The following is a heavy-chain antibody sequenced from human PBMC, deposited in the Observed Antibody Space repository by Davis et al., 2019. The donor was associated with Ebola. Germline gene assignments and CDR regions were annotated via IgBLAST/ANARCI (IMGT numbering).Heavy chain of an antibody. J-gene: IGHJ6*02. CDR1: GFTFSSYA. D-gene: IGHD3-3*01. Sequence: GESLKISCAASGFTFSSYAMHWVRQAPGKGLEWVAVISYDGSNKYYADSVKGRFTISRDNSKNTPYLQMNSLRAEDTAVYYCARDIDSIFGVANYYYYGMDVWGQGTTVTVSS. V-gene: IGHV3-30-3*01. CDR3: ARDIDSIFGVANYYYYGMDV. CDR2: ISYDGSNK.